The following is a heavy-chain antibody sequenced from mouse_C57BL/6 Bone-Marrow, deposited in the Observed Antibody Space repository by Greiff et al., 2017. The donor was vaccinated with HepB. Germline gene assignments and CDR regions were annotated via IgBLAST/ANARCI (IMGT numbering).Heavy chain of an antibody. J-gene: IGHJ4*01. V-gene: IGHV5-15*01. Sequence: EVKLVESGGGLVQPGGSLKLSCAASGFTFSDYGMAWVRQAPRKGPEWVAFISNLAYSIYYADTVTGRFTISRENAKNTLYLAMSSLRSEDTAMYYCARQGDYYSSSYVRVAMDYWGQGTSVTVSS. CDR2: ISNLAYSI. CDR1: GFTFSDYG. D-gene: IGHD1-1*01. CDR3: ARQGDYYSSSYVRVAMDY.